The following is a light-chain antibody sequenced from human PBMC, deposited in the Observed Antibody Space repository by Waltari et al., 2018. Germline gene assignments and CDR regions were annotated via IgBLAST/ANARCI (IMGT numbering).Light chain of an antibody. V-gene: IGKV1-33*01. Sequence: DIQMTQSPSSLSASVGDRVTITCQASQDISDYLNWYQHKPGKAPKLLIYDSSRLQTGDPSRFSGSGSGTDFTFTINSVQPEDFATYYWQHYKGVPPYTFGQGTKLEMK. CDR1: QDISDY. CDR3: QHYKGVPPYT. CDR2: DSS. J-gene: IGKJ2*01.